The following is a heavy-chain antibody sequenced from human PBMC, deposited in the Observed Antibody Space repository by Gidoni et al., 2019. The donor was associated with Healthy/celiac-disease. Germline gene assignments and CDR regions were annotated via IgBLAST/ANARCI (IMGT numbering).Heavy chain of an antibody. Sequence: QVQLQPWGAGLLKPSETLSLTCAVYGGSFSGYYWSWIRQPPGKGLEWIGEINHSGSTNYNPSLKSRVTISVDTSKNQFSLKLSSVTAADTAVYYCARGPVFRYGSGSYPDYWGQGTLVTVSS. CDR2: INHSGST. CDR3: ARGPVFRYGSGSYPDY. J-gene: IGHJ4*02. CDR1: GGSFSGYY. V-gene: IGHV4-34*01. D-gene: IGHD3-10*01.